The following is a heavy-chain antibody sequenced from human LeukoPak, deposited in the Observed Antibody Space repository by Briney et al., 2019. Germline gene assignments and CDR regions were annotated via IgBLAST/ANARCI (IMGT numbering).Heavy chain of an antibody. CDR3: ARDRYYYDSSGYYSIFDY. V-gene: IGHV1-69*05. Sequence: GASVKVSCKASGGTFSSYAISWVRQAPGQGLEWMGGIIPIFGTANYAQKFQGRVTITTDESTSTAYMELSSLRSDDTAVYYCARDRYYYDSSGYYSIFDYWGQGTLVTVSS. CDR2: IIPIFGTA. J-gene: IGHJ4*02. D-gene: IGHD3-22*01. CDR1: GGTFSSYA.